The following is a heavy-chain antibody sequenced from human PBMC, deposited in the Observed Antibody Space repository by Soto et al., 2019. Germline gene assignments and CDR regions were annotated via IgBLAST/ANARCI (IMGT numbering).Heavy chain of an antibody. CDR1: GFTFSSYA. J-gene: IGHJ4*02. Sequence: PGGSLRLSCSASGFTFSSYAMHWVRQAPGKGLEYVSAISSNGGSTYYADSVKGRFTISRDNSKNTLYLQVSSLRAEDTAVYYCVRGSIAARPWYFDYWGQGTLVTVSS. D-gene: IGHD6-6*01. V-gene: IGHV3-64D*06. CDR2: ISSNGGST. CDR3: VRGSIAARPWYFDY.